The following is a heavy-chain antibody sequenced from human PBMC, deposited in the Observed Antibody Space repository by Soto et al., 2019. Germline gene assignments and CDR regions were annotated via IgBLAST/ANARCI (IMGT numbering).Heavy chain of an antibody. V-gene: IGHV4-61*01. J-gene: IGHJ5*02. CDR3: ARERPVTGTSWFDP. CDR2: IHYSGTT. D-gene: IGHD6-19*01. CDR1: GGSVSSGTYY. Sequence: QVQLQESGLGLVKPSETLSLTCGVSGGSVSSGTYYWSWIRQPPGKGLEWIGYIHYSGTTNYNPSLKSRVTISIDRSKDQFSLHLSPVTAADTAVYYCARERPVTGTSWFDPWGQGTLVTVSS.